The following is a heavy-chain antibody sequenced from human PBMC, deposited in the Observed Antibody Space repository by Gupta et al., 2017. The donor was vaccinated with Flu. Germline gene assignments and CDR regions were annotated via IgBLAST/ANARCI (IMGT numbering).Heavy chain of an antibody. CDR1: GVSISSYSHW. Sequence: QLQMQESGPGQVRPSETLSLSCSVSGVSISSYSHWWGWILQPPGKGLEWIATISYSGDTYYRPSLKGRVTISSDTAKNQFSLRLTSVTATDSAVYYCARATATPFDYWGQGALVTVSS. D-gene: IGHD1-26*01. J-gene: IGHJ4*02. CDR2: ISYSGDT. V-gene: IGHV4-39*01. CDR3: ARATATPFDY.